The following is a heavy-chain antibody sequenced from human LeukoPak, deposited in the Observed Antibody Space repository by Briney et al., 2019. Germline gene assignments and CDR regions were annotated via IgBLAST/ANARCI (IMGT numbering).Heavy chain of an antibody. D-gene: IGHD6-13*01. Sequence: RGESLKISCKGSEYRFSSYWIGWVRQMPGKGLEWMGIIWPGDSNTRYSPSFQGRVTISADKSVSTAYLQWSSLKASDTAMYYCARRPAASSSWDSWGQGTLVTVSS. J-gene: IGHJ4*02. CDR1: EYRFSSYW. V-gene: IGHV5-51*01. CDR3: ARRPAASSSWDS. CDR2: IWPGDSNT.